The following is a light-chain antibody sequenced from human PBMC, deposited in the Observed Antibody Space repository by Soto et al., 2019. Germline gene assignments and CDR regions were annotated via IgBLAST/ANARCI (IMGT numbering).Light chain of an antibody. Sequence: MTQSPSVYFGSVDARVSITCRASQTLSSWLAWYQQKPGQAPKLLIYKASTRTSGIPDRFSGSGSGTEFTLTISRLEPEDFAVYYCQQYHNSPRTFGQGTKVDI. J-gene: IGKJ1*01. CDR2: KAS. CDR1: QTLSSW. CDR3: QQYHNSPRT. V-gene: IGKV1-5*03.